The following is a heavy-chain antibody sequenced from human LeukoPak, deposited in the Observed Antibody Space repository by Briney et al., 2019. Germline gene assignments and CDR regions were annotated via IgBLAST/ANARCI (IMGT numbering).Heavy chain of an antibody. CDR3: ARRGSYYCYGMDV. CDR1: GGSISSYY. V-gene: IGHV4-59*08. CDR2: IYYSGST. Sequence: SETLSLTCTVSGGSISSYYWSWIRQPPGKGLEWIGYIYYSGSTNYNPSLKSRVTISVDTSKNQFSLKLSSVTAADTAVYYCARRGSYYCYGMDVWGQGTTVTVSS. D-gene: IGHD2-15*01. J-gene: IGHJ6*02.